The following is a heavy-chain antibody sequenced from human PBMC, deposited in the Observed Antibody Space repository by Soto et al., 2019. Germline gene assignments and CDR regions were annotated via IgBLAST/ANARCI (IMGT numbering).Heavy chain of an antibody. J-gene: IGHJ4*02. CDR2: ISESGGST. CDR1: GLSFSDYA. D-gene: IGHD6-13*01. Sequence: PGGSLRLSCAASGLSFSDYAMSWVRQAPGKGLEWVSVISESGGSTHYADSVRGRFTVSRDNSKNSLSLRMNSLRDEDTAVYFCAKRSPYSSDWYSPIFGYWGQGALVTVSS. CDR3: AKRSPYSSDWYSPIFGY. V-gene: IGHV3-23*01.